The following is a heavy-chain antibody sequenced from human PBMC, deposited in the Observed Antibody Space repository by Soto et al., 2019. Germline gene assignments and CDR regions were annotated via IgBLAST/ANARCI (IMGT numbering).Heavy chain of an antibody. D-gene: IGHD4-17*01. CDR3: ARIDYASAFDI. Sequence: PXGTLSLTCTVPGGSMGRYYWSWIRQPAGKGLEWIGRIYTSGNTNYNPSLKSRVTMSVDTSKNQFSLKLTSVTAADTAVYYCARIDYASAFDIWGQGTMVTVSS. CDR1: GGSMGRYY. V-gene: IGHV4-4*07. J-gene: IGHJ3*02. CDR2: IYTSGNT.